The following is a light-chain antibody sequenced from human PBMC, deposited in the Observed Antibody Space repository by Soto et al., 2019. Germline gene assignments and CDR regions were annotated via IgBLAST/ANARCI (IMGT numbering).Light chain of an antibody. CDR2: EVS. CDR1: SSDVGAYKY. Sequence: QSALTQPASVSGSPGQSITISCTGSSSDVGAYKYVSWYQQHPGKAPKLMIYEVSNRPSGVSNRFSGSKSGNTASLTISGLQAEDEADYYCSSYTSSSTWVFGGGTQLTVL. CDR3: SSYTSSSTWV. J-gene: IGLJ3*02. V-gene: IGLV2-14*01.